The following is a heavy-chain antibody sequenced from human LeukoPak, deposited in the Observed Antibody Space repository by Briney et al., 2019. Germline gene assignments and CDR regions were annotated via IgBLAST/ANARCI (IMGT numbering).Heavy chain of an antibody. CDR1: GGTFSSYA. CDR3: ARDLSQGRAVAGYFDN. V-gene: IGHV1-69*06. Sequence: SVKVSCKASGGTFSSYAISWVRQAPGQGLEWMGVIIPIFGTANYAQKFQGRVTITADKSTSTAYMELSSLRPEDTAVYYCARDLSQGRAVAGYFDNWGQGTLVTVSS. D-gene: IGHD6-19*01. J-gene: IGHJ4*02. CDR2: IIPIFGTA.